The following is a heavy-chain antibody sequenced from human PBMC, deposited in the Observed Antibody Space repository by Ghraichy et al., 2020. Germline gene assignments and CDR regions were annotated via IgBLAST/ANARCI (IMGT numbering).Heavy chain of an antibody. J-gene: IGHJ4*02. V-gene: IGHV4-39*01. CDR1: GGSISSSSYY. D-gene: IGHD6-6*01. Sequence: SETLSLTCTVSGGSISSSSYYWGWIRQPPGKGLEWIGSIYYSGSTYYNPSLKSRVTISVDTSKNQFSLKLSSVTAADTAVYYCARHKSAAARPVDYWGQGTLVTVSS. CDR3: ARHKSAAARPVDY. CDR2: IYYSGST.